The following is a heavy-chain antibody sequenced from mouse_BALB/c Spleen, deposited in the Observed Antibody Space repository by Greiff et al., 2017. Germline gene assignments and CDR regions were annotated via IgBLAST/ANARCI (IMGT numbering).Heavy chain of an antibody. CDR1: GYSITSGYY. CDR2: ISYDGSN. D-gene: IGHD2-4*01. Sequence: EVKLLESGPGLVKPSQSLSLTCSVTGYSITSGYYWNWIRQFPGNKLEWMGYISYDGSNNYNPSLKNRISITRDTSKNQFFLKLNSVTTEDTATYYCAFMIKYYFDYWGQGTTLTVSS. J-gene: IGHJ2*01. CDR3: AFMIKYYFDY. V-gene: IGHV3-6*02.